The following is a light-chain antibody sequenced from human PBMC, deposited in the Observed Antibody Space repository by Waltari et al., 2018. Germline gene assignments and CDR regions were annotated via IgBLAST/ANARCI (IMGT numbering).Light chain of an antibody. CDR3: QTGGFGIWV. CDR1: SGHSRYA. J-gene: IGLJ3*02. Sequence: QLMLTQSPSASASLGASVRLTCTLSSGHSRYAVAWHQQQPEKGPRYLMKVNSDGSHIKGDGSPDRFSGSSSGAERYLTISSLQAEDEADYYCQTGGFGIWVFGGGTKLTVL. V-gene: IGLV4-69*01. CDR2: VNSDGSH.